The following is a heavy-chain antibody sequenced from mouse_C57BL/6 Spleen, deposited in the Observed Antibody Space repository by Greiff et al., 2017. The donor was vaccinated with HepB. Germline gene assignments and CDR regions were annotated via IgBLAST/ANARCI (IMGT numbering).Heavy chain of an antibody. V-gene: IGHV5-17*01. CDR3: ARGGEDYFDY. CDR1: GFTLSDFG. Sequence: EVMLVESGGGLVKPGGSLNLSCAASGFTLSDFGMHWVSQAPEKGLEWFAYISVGGSTIYYADTVKGRFTISRDNAKNTLFLQMTSLRSEDTAMYYCARGGEDYFDYWGQGTTLTVSS. J-gene: IGHJ2*01. CDR2: ISVGGSTI.